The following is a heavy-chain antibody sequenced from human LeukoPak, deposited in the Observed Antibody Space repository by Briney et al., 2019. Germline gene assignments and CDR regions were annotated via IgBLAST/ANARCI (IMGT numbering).Heavy chain of an antibody. CDR3: AKGGWLRFGDYFDY. CDR2: ISGSGGST. Sequence: GGSLRLSCAASGFTFSSYAMSWVRQAPGKGLEWVSAISGSGGSTYYADSVKGRFTICRDNSKNTLYLLMNSLRAEDTAVYYCAKGGWLRFGDYFDYWGQGTLVTVSS. V-gene: IGHV3-23*01. CDR1: GFTFSSYA. D-gene: IGHD5-12*01. J-gene: IGHJ4*02.